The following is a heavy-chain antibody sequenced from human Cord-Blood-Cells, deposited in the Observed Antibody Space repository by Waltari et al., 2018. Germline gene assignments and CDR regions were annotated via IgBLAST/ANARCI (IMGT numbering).Heavy chain of an antibody. J-gene: IGHJ4*02. Sequence: EVQLVQPGAEVMKPGATVNIACKVSGSTFTAYYMHSAQQAPGKGLEWMGLVDPEDGETIYAEKFQGRVTITADTSTDTAYMELSSLRSEDTAVYYCAAGLGYSGSYDYWGQGTLVTVSS. V-gene: IGHV1-69-2*01. CDR2: VDPEDGET. CDR1: GSTFTAYY. D-gene: IGHD1-26*01. CDR3: AAGLGYSGSYDY.